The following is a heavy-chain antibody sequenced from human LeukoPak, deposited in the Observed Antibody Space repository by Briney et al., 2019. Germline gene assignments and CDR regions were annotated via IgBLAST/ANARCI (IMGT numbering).Heavy chain of an antibody. CDR1: GFPFSSYW. Sequence: PGGSLRLSCAASGFPFSSYWMAWVRQAPGKGLEWVASIKQDGGETFYVDSVKGRFTISRDNAKNSLYLQMNNLRADDTAVYYCAKKGQADDGGKPDWGQGTLVTVSS. J-gene: IGHJ4*02. V-gene: IGHV3-7*03. CDR2: IKQDGGET. CDR3: AKKGQADDGGKPD.